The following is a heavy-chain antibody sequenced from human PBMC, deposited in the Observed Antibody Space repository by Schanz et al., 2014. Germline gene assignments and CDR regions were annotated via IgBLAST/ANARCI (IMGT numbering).Heavy chain of an antibody. V-gene: IGHV3-30-3*01. Sequence: VQLVESGGGLVKPGGSLRLSCEASEFTFSSYKMNWVRQAPGKGLEWVAVISYDGSNKYYADSVKGRFTISRDNSKNTLYLQMNTLRAEDTAVYYCARGTDWNLHYWGQGALVTGSS. CDR1: EFTFSSYK. J-gene: IGHJ4*02. CDR2: ISYDGSNK. D-gene: IGHD1-1*01. CDR3: ARGTDWNLHY.